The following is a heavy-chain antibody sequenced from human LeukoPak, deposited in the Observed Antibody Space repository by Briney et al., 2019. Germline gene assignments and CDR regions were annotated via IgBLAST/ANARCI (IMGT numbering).Heavy chain of an antibody. J-gene: IGHJ4*02. Sequence: GGSLRLSCAASGFTFSGSAMHWVRQASGKGLEWVGRIRSKANSYATAYAASVKGRFTISRDDSKNTAYLQMNSLKTEDTAVYYCTRGPIAAAAIGWGQGTLVTVSS. D-gene: IGHD6-13*01. V-gene: IGHV3-73*01. CDR2: IRSKANSYAT. CDR3: TRGPIAAAAIG. CDR1: GFTFSGSA.